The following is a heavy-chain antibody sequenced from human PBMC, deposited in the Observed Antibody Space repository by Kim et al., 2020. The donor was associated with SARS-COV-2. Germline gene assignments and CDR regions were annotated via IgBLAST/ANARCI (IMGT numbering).Heavy chain of an antibody. V-gene: IGHV3-48*02. CDR3: ARGVGHYYDSSAHGNWFDP. Sequence: GGSLRLSCAASGFTFSSYSMNWVRQAPGKGLEWVSYISSSSSTIYYADSVKGRFTISRDSAKNSLYLQMNSLRDEDTAVYYCARGVGHYYDSSAHGNWFDPWGQGTLVTVSS. D-gene: IGHD3-22*01. CDR2: ISSSSSTI. J-gene: IGHJ5*02. CDR1: GFTFSSYS.